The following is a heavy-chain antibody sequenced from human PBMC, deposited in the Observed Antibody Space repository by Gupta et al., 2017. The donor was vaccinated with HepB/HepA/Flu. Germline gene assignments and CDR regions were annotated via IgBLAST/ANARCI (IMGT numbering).Heavy chain of an antibody. V-gene: IGHV3-53*04. CDR2: IYSGGST. CDR3: ARENWHYYDSSGPYGMDV. CDR1: GFPVSSNY. Sequence: EVQLVESGGGLVQPGGSLRLACAASGFPVSSNYMSWVRQAPGKGLEWVSVIYSGGSTYYADSVKGRFTISRHNSKNTLYLQMNSLRAEDTAVYYCARENWHYYDSSGPYGMDVWGQGTTVTVSS. D-gene: IGHD3-22*01. J-gene: IGHJ6*02.